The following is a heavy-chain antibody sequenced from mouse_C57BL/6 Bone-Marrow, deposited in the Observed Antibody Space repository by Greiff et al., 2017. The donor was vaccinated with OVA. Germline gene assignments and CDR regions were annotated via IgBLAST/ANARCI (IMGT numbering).Heavy chain of an antibody. CDR2: IDPENGDT. J-gene: IGHJ3*01. Sequence: VTLKVSGAELVRPGASVKLSCTASGFNIKDDYMHWVKQRPEQGLEWIGWIDPENGDTEYASKFQGKATITADTSSNTAYLQLSSLTSEDTAVYYCTTGPWFAYWGQGTLVTVSA. CDR1: GFNIKDDY. V-gene: IGHV14-4*01. CDR3: TTGPWFAY.